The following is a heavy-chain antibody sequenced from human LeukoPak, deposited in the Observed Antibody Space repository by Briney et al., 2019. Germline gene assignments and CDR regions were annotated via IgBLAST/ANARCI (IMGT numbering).Heavy chain of an antibody. CDR1: GGSISSSDYY. J-gene: IGHJ6*03. Sequence: PSETLSLTCTVSGGSISSSDYYWGWIRQSPGKGLEWIGRISYSGSTYYNPPLKSRVTISVDTSKNHFSLRLSSVTAADTAVYYCARLTHSYYSDTSGYYPYYYMDVWGKGTTVTVSS. CDR2: ISYSGST. V-gene: IGHV4-39*02. CDR3: ARLTHSYYSDTSGYYPYYYMDV. D-gene: IGHD3-22*01.